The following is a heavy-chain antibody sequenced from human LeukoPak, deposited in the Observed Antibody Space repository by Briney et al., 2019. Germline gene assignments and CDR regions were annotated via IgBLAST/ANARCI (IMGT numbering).Heavy chain of an antibody. V-gene: IGHV1-2*02. Sequence: ASVKVSCKASGYTFTSYYMHWVRQAPGQGLEWMGWINPNSGGTNYAQKFQGRVTMTRDTSISTAYMELSRLRSDDTAVYYCARVGDCYDSSGDFDYWGQGTLVTVSS. CDR3: ARVGDCYDSSGDFDY. CDR1: GYTFTSYY. CDR2: INPNSGGT. J-gene: IGHJ4*02. D-gene: IGHD3-22*01.